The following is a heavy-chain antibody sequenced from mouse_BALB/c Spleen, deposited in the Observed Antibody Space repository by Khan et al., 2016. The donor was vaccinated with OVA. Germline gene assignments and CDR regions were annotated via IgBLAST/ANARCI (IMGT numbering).Heavy chain of an antibody. D-gene: IGHD1-1*01. CDR3: AMRRDSSSYGYFDV. CDR1: GYSITSGYS. CDR2: IHYSGST. J-gene: IGHJ1*01. Sequence: EVQLQESGPDLVKPSQSLSLTCTVTGYSITSGYSWHWIRQFPGNKLEWMGYIHYSGSTNYNPSLKSRISITRDTSKNQFFMQLNSVTTEDTATXYCAMRRDSSSYGYFDVWDAGTTVTVSS. V-gene: IGHV3-1*02.